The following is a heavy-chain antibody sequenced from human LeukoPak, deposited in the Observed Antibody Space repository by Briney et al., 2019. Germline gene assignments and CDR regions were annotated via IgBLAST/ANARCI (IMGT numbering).Heavy chain of an antibody. CDR1: GYTFTSYD. Sequence: ASVKASCKASGYTFTSYDINWVRQATGQGLEWMGWMNPNSGNTGYAQKFQGRVTITRITSISTAYMELSSLRSEDTALYYCARVTHDYGGPNFDYWGQGTLVTVSS. V-gene: IGHV1-8*03. CDR3: ARVTHDYGGPNFDY. J-gene: IGHJ4*02. D-gene: IGHD4-23*01. CDR2: MNPNSGNT.